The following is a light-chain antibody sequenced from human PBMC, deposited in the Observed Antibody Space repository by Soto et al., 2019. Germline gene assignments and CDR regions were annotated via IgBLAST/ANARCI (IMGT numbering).Light chain of an antibody. CDR3: SSYTSSSNYV. Sequence: QSALTQPASVSGSPGQSITISCTGTSSDVGGYNYVSWYQQHPGKAPKLMIYDVSNRPSGVSNRFSGSKSGNTACLTISGLQAEDEADYYCSSYTSSSNYVFGTGTKLTVL. J-gene: IGLJ1*01. CDR1: SSDVGGYNY. CDR2: DVS. V-gene: IGLV2-14*01.